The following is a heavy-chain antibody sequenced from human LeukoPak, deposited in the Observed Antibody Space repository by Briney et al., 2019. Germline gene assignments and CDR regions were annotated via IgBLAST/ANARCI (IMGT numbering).Heavy chain of an antibody. CDR2: INHSGST. CDR1: GGSFSGYY. D-gene: IGHD3-3*01. CDR3: ARGRDDFWSGYYARNWFDP. J-gene: IGHJ5*02. Sequence: PSETLSPTCAVYGGSFSGYYWSWIRQPPGKGLEWIGEINHSGSTNYNPSLKSRVTISVDTSKNQFSLKLSSVTAADTAVYYCARGRDDFWSGYYARNWFDPWGQGTLVTVSS. V-gene: IGHV4-34*01.